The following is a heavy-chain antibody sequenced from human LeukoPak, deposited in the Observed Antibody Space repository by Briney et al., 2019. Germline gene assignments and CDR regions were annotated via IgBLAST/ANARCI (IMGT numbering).Heavy chain of an antibody. CDR2: ISSGGSTI. CDR3: ARRLDY. CDR1: GFTLTNYS. Sequence: GGSLRLSCAASGFTLTNYSMNWVRQAPGKGLEWISYISSGGSTIYYADSVKGRFTISRDSARSSLYLQMNSLRAEDTAVYYCARRLDYWGQGTLVTVPS. V-gene: IGHV3-48*01. J-gene: IGHJ4*02.